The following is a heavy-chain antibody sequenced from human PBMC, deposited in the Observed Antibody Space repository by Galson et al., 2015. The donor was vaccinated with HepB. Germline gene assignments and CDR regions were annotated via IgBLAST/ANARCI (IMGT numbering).Heavy chain of an antibody. Sequence: SLRLSCAASGFTFSSYAMHWVRQAPGKGLEWVAVISYDGSNKYYADSVKGRFTISRDNSKNTLYLQMNSLRAEDTAVYYCATRTGRNGWELPIWGQGTLVTVSS. J-gene: IGHJ4*02. V-gene: IGHV3-30*04. CDR3: ATRTGRNGWELPI. CDR1: GFTFSSYA. CDR2: ISYDGSNK. D-gene: IGHD1-26*01.